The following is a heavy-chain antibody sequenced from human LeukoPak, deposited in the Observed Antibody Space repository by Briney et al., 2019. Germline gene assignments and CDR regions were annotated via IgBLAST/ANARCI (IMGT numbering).Heavy chain of an antibody. Sequence: GGSLRLSCAASGFTFSDYYMSWIRQAPGKGLEWVSYISSSGSTIYYADSVKGRFTISRDNSKNSLFLQMNSLRTEDTALYYCAKGNILTGPPDSWGQGTLVTVSS. CDR3: AKGNILTGPPDS. CDR1: GFTFSDYY. V-gene: IGHV3-11*01. D-gene: IGHD3-9*01. J-gene: IGHJ4*02. CDR2: ISSSGSTI.